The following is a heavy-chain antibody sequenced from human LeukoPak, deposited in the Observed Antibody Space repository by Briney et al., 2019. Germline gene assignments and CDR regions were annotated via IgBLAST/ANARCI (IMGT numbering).Heavy chain of an antibody. V-gene: IGHV3-23*01. J-gene: IGHJ4*02. Sequence: GGSLRLSCAASGFTFSSYAMSWVRQAPGKGLEWVSGVSGSGGSTYYADPVKGRFTISRDNSKNTLYLQMNSLRAEDTAVYYCAKDLDIVATITGNWGQGTLVTVSS. CDR1: GFTFSSYA. D-gene: IGHD5-12*01. CDR2: VSGSGGST. CDR3: AKDLDIVATITGN.